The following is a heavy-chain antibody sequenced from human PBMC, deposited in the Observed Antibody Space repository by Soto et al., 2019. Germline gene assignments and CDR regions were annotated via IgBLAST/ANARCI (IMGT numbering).Heavy chain of an antibody. CDR2: ISYDGSKK. Sequence: RYLRIPCAASGFSISPYGMHWVRQAPSKGLERVAVISYDGSKKYYAESVKGRLTISRDNSKNTVYLQMNSLRTEDTAVYSCPQDPTPPNSSNNCFGRWGQRTRVAV. J-gene: IGHJ5*02. D-gene: IGHD3-10*01. V-gene: IGHV3-30*18. CDR3: PQDPTPPNSSNNCFGR. CDR1: GFSISPYG.